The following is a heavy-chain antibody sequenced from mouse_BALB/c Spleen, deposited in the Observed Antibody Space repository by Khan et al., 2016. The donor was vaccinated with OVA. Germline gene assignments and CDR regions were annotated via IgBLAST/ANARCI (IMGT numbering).Heavy chain of an antibody. D-gene: IGHD1-1*01. CDR3: ARSYFYGYYFDQ. CDR1: GFTFSSFG. J-gene: IGHJ2*01. V-gene: IGHV5-17*02. CDR2: ISGDSSTI. Sequence: EVELVESGGGLVQPGGSRKPSCVASGFTFSSFGMHWVRQAPEKGLEWVAYISGDSSTIYYTDTVKGRFTFSRDNPKHTLFLQMTSLRSEDMAMYYCARSYFYGYYFDQWGQGTTLTVSS.